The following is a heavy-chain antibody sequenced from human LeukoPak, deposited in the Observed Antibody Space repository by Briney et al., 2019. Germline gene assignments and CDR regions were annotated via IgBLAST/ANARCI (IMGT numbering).Heavy chain of an antibody. J-gene: IGHJ4*02. Sequence: GESLKISCKGSGYSFDNYWIGWVRQMPGKGLEWMGIVYPGDSDTRYSPSFQGQVTISADKSISTAYLQWSSLKASDTAMYYCARGGGEVIASIDYWGQGTLVTVSS. V-gene: IGHV5-51*01. D-gene: IGHD3-16*01. CDR3: ARGGGEVIASIDY. CDR1: GYSFDNYW. CDR2: VYPGDSDT.